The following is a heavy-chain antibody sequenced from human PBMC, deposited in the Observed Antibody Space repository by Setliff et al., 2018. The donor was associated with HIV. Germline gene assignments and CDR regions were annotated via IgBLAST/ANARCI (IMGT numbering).Heavy chain of an antibody. CDR2: AYYSGST. D-gene: IGHD1-1*01. CDR1: GDGISSWQ. V-gene: IGHV4-59*12. J-gene: IGHJ4*02. Sequence: SETLSLTCTVSGDGISSWQWSWIRQPPGKALEWIGYAYYSGSTNYNPSLKSRVTVTKDTSKNRVVFTMTNMDPVDTATYYCAYSGRQLRGPYFDFWGQGTQVTVSS. CDR3: AYSGRQLRGPYFDF.